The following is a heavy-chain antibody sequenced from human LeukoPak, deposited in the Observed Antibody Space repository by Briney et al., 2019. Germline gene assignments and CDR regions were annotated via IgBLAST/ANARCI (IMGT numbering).Heavy chain of an antibody. CDR3: AILQLERRPYYYGMDV. CDR1: GFTFSSNA. CDR2: ISGSGGST. J-gene: IGHJ6*04. D-gene: IGHD1-1*01. V-gene: IGHV3-23*01. Sequence: GASLRLSCAASGFTFSSNAMSWVRQAPGKGLEWVSAISGSGGSTYYADSVKGRFTISRDNAKNSLYLQMNSLRAEDTAVYYCAILQLERRPYYYGMDVWGKGTTVTVSS.